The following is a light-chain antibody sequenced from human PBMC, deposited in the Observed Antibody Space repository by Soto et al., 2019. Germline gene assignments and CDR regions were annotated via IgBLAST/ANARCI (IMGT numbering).Light chain of an antibody. Sequence: QSVLTQPPSASGTPGQRVTISCSGSSSNIGSNTVNWYQQLPGTAPKLLIYSNNQQPSGVPDRFSGFKSGTSASLAISGLQSEDEADYDCAAWDDSLNGPYVVFGGGTKLTVL. V-gene: IGLV1-44*01. CDR1: SSNIGSNT. CDR2: SNN. J-gene: IGLJ2*01. CDR3: AAWDDSLNGPYVV.